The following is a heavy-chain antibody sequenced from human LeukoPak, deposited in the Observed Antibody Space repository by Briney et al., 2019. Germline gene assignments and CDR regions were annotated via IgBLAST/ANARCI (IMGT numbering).Heavy chain of an antibody. J-gene: IGHJ5*02. Sequence: ASLKVSCKASGYTFTGYYMYWVRQAPGQGLECMGWINPNSGGTNYAQKFQGRVTMTRDTSISTAYMELSRLRSDDTAVYYCARSLWFGELCWFEPWGQGTLVTVSS. CDR3: ARSLWFGELCWFEP. CDR1: GYTFTGYY. CDR2: INPNSGGT. V-gene: IGHV1-2*02. D-gene: IGHD3-10*01.